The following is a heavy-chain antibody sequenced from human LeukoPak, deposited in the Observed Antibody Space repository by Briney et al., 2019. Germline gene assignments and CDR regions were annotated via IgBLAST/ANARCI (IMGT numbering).Heavy chain of an antibody. CDR1: GGTFSSYA. V-gene: IGHV1-69*04. CDR2: IIPILGIA. Sequence: SVKVSCKASGGTFSSYAISWVRQAPGQGLEWMGRIIPILGIANYAQKFQGRVTITADKSTSTAYMELSSLRSEDTAEYYCARDPYYDFWSGRLNYYYGMDVWGQGTTVTVSS. CDR3: ARDPYYDFWSGRLNYYYGMDV. J-gene: IGHJ6*02. D-gene: IGHD3-3*01.